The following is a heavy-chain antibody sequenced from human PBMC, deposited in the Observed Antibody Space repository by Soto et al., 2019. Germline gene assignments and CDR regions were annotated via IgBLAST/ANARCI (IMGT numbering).Heavy chain of an antibody. J-gene: IGHJ6*02. CDR2: INPNSGGT. D-gene: IGHD2-2*01. V-gene: IGHV1-2*02. CDR3: ARWGGRQIVVVPAAKGQGYYYYGMDV. CDR1: GYTFTDYY. Sequence: ASVKVSCKASGYTFTDYYMHWVRQAPGQGLEWMGWINPNSGGTNYAQKFQGRVTMTRDTSKNQFSLKLSSVTAADTAVYYCARWGGRQIVVVPAAKGQGYYYYGMDVWGQGTTVTVSS.